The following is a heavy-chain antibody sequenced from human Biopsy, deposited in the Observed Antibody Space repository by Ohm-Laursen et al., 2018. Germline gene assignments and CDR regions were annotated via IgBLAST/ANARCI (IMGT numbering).Heavy chain of an antibody. CDR2: INPHSGTT. Sequence: ASVKVSCKVSGYTLTELSMHWVRQVPGQGLEWMGWINPHSGTTKFAQDFQGRVTMTRDTSITTAYMELRRLRSDDTAVYFCARGYSRRVSIFEASIYWFDTWGQGTLVTVSS. V-gene: IGHV1-2*02. D-gene: IGHD3-10*01. J-gene: IGHJ5*02. CDR1: GYTLTELS. CDR3: ARGYSRRVSIFEASIYWFDT.